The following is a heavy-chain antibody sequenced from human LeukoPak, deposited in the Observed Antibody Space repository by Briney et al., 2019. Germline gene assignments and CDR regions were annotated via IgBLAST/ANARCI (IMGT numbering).Heavy chain of an antibody. CDR1: GYTFTSYY. J-gene: IGHJ4*02. Sequence: GASVKVSCKASGYTFTSYYMHWLRQAPGQGLEWMGIINPSGGSTSYAQKFQGRVTMTRDTSTSTVYMELSSLRSEDTAVYYCARDREVGASTAYYFDNWGQGTLVTVSS. V-gene: IGHV1-46*01. D-gene: IGHD1-26*01. CDR2: INPSGGST. CDR3: ARDREVGASTAYYFDN.